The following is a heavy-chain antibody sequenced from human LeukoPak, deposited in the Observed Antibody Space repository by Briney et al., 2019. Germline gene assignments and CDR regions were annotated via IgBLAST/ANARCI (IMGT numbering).Heavy chain of an antibody. J-gene: IGHJ6*03. Sequence: PGRSLRLSCAASRFTFSSYGMHWVRQAPGKGLEWVAVISYDGSNKYYADSVKGRFTISRDNSKNTLYLQMNSLRAEDTAVYYCAKAQPGDSSRSLDDYYYYMDVWGKGTTVTVSS. CDR1: RFTFSSYG. CDR3: AKAQPGDSSRSLDDYYYYMDV. D-gene: IGHD3-22*01. V-gene: IGHV3-30*18. CDR2: ISYDGSNK.